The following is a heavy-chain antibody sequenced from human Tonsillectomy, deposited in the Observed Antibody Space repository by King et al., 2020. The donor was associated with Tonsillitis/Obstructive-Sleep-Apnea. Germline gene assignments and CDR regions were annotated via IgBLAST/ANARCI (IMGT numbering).Heavy chain of an antibody. J-gene: IGHJ4*02. CDR1: GGSFSGYY. CDR3: ARGRWGTYYYDSSGYFKL. CDR2: INHSGST. V-gene: IGHV4-34*01. Sequence: VQLQQWGAGLLKPSETLSLTCAVYGGSFSGYYWSWLRQPPGKGLEWIGEINHSGSTNYNPSLKSRVTISVDTSKNQFSLKLSSVTAADTAVYYCARGRWGTYYYDSSGYFKLWGQGTLVTVSS. D-gene: IGHD3-22*01.